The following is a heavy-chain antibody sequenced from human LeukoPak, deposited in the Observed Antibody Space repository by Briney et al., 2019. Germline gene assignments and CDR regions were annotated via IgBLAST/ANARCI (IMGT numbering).Heavy chain of an antibody. CDR2: ISSSSSYI. CDR1: GFTFSSYS. CDR3: ASPGVLGTHYFDH. Sequence: GGSLRLSCAASGFTFSSYSMNWVRQAPGKGLEWVSSISSSSSYIYYADSVKGRFTISRDNAKNSLYLQMNSLRAEDTAVYYCASPGVLGTHYFDHWGQGTLVTVSS. D-gene: IGHD1-1*01. V-gene: IGHV3-21*01. J-gene: IGHJ4*02.